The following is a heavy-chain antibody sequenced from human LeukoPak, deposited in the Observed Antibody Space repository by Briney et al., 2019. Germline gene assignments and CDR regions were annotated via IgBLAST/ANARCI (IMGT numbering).Heavy chain of an antibody. D-gene: IGHD4-23*01. CDR2: IYYSGST. CDR3: ARFGLGTPFDP. V-gene: IGHV4-59*01. Sequence: PSETLSLTCTVSGGSISDFYWSWIRQPPGKGLEWIGYIYYSGSTDYNPSLKSRATISVDTSKNQFSLNLSSVTAADTAVYYCARFGLGTPFDPWGQGTLVTVSS. J-gene: IGHJ5*02. CDR1: GGSISDFY.